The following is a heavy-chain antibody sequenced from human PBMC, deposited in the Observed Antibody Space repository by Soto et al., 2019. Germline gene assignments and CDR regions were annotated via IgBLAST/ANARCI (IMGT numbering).Heavy chain of an antibody. CDR2: ISGSDANT. CDR1: GFTVSSYG. D-gene: IGHD1-26*01. J-gene: IGHJ4*02. Sequence: GGSLRLSCAASGFTVSSYGMSWVRQAPGKGLAWVSSISGSDANTYYADSVKGRFTISRDNFKNTLYLQMNILRAEDTAVYYCARNQWELLNWGQGTLVTVSS. V-gene: IGHV3-23*01. CDR3: ARNQWELLN.